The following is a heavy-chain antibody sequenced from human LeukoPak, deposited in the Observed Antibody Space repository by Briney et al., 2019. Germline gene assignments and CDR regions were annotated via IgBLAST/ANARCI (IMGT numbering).Heavy chain of an antibody. V-gene: IGHV4-34*01. D-gene: IGHD5-18*01. J-gene: IGHJ4*02. CDR2: INHSGST. CDR1: GGSFSGYY. CDR3: ARKGSRIQLWFPVDY. Sequence: SETLSLTRAVYGGSFSGYYWSWIRQPPGKGLEWIGEINHSGSTNYNPSLKSRVTISVDTSKNQFSLELSSVTAADTAVYYCARKGSRIQLWFPVDYWGQGTLVTVSS.